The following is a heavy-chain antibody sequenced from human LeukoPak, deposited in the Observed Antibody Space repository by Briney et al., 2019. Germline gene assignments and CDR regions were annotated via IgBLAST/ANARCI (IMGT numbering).Heavy chain of an antibody. CDR1: GFTFSSYS. V-gene: IGHV3-21*01. CDR3: ARVTPPLLGYCSGGSCYADY. CDR2: ISSSSSSI. D-gene: IGHD2-15*01. J-gene: IGHJ4*02. Sequence: GGSLRLSCAASGFTFSSYSMNWVRQAPGKGLEWVSCISSSSSSIYYADSVKGRFTISRDNAKNSLYLQMNSLRAEDTAVYYCARVTPPLLGYCSGGSCYADYWGQGTLVTVSS.